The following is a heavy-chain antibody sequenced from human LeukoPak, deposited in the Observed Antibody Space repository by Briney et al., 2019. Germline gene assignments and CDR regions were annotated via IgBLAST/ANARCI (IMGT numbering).Heavy chain of an antibody. D-gene: IGHD3-22*01. CDR3: AKEIHLGGRYYYDSSGYYPDY. V-gene: IGHV3-30-3*01. CDR1: GFTFSSYA. CDR2: ISYDGSNK. J-gene: IGHJ4*02. Sequence: GRSLRLSCAASGFTFSSYAMHWVRQAPGKGLEWVAVISYDGSNKYYADSVKGRFTISRDNSKNTLYLQMNSLRAEDTAVYYCAKEIHLGGRYYYDSSGYYPDYWGQGTLVTVSS.